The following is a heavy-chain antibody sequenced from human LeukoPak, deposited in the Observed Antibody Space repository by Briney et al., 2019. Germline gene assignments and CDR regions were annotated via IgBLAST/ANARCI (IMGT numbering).Heavy chain of an antibody. D-gene: IGHD3-22*01. Sequence: GGSLRLSCAASGFTVSSNYLSWVRQAPGKGLEWVSLISWDGGRTYYADSVKGRFTISRDNAKNSLYLQMNSLRDEDTAVYYCARVGYDSSGYLSSPDYWGQGTLVTVSS. J-gene: IGHJ4*02. V-gene: IGHV3-66*01. CDR3: ARVGYDSSGYLSSPDY. CDR1: GFTVSSNY. CDR2: ISWDGGRT.